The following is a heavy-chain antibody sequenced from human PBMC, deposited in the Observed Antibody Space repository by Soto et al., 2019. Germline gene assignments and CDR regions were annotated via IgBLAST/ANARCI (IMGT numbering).Heavy chain of an antibody. D-gene: IGHD1-1*01. CDR3: VRSGDNYNLLDF. V-gene: IGHV3-11*06. Sequence: GGSLRLSCAASGFTFSDHYMSWIRQAPGKGLEWIGYSSNSGSFTRYADSVKGRFSISRDNAKNSLYLQINSLRGDDTATYFCVRSGDNYNLLDFWGQGTPGTASS. J-gene: IGHJ4*02. CDR1: GFTFSDHY. CDR2: SSNSGSFT.